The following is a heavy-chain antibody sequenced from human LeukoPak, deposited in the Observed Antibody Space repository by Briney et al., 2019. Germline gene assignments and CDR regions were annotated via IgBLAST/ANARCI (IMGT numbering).Heavy chain of an antibody. V-gene: IGHV3-9*02. CDR2: ISWNSGSI. CDR1: EFTSDDYA. Sequence: GGSLRLSCAASEFTSDDYAMHWVRQAPGKGLEWVSGISWNSGSIGYADSVKGRFTISRDNAKNSLYLQMNSLRAEDTALYYCAKDPTGSSGYYHWLWYFDLWGRGTLVTVSS. J-gene: IGHJ2*01. CDR3: AKDPTGSSGYYHWLWYFDL. D-gene: IGHD3-22*01.